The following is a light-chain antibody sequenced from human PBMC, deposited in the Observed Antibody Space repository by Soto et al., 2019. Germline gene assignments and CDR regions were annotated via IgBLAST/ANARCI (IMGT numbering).Light chain of an antibody. J-gene: IGLJ1*01. V-gene: IGLV1-51*02. CDR1: SSNIGNNY. CDR3: GTWDSSLSAGV. CDR2: ENN. Sequence: QSVLTQPPSVSAAPGQKVTISCSGSSSNIGNNYVSWYQQLPGTAPKLLIYENNKRPSGIPDRFSGSKSGTSGTLGITGLQTGDEADYYCGTWDSSLSAGVFGTGTKLTVL.